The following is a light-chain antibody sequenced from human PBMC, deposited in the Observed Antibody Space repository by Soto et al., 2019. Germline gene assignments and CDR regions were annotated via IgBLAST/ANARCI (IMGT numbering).Light chain of an antibody. CDR3: QTWSSGTGWV. J-gene: IGLJ3*02. CDR1: SGLSSHA. V-gene: IGLV4-69*02. Sequence: QPVLTQSPSASASLGDSVKLTCTLTSGLSSHAIAWHQQRPEKGPRYLMQLNSDGSHTKGDGIPDRFSGSSSGAERYLSISSLQSEDEADYYCQTWSSGTGWVFGGGTKLTVL. CDR2: LNSDGSH.